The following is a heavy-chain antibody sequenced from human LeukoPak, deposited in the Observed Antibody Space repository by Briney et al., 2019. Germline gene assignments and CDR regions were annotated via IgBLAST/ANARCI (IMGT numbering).Heavy chain of an antibody. J-gene: IGHJ4*02. CDR1: GGSLSSSSYY. D-gene: IGHD2-15*01. Sequence: SETLSLTCTVSGGSLSSSSYYWGWIRQPPGKGLEWIGSIYYSGSTYYNPSLKSRVTISVDTSKNQFSLKLSSVTAADTAVYYCAREDSGYCSGGSCYSVDYWGQGTLVTVSS. CDR2: IYYSGST. CDR3: AREDSGYCSGGSCYSVDY. V-gene: IGHV4-39*07.